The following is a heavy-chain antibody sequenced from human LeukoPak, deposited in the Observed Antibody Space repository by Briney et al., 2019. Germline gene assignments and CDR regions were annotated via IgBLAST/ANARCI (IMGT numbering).Heavy chain of an antibody. CDR3: ARVWVRWGNMVAPFDY. D-gene: IGHD5-12*01. J-gene: IGHJ4*02. CDR1: GFTFDDYA. CDR2: ISWNSGSI. Sequence: SGGSLRLSCAASGFTFDDYAMHWVRQAPGKGLEWVSGISWNSGSIGYADSVKGRFTISRDNAKNSLYLQMNSLRAEDTALYHCARVWVRWGNMVAPFDYWGQGTLVTVSS. V-gene: IGHV3-9*01.